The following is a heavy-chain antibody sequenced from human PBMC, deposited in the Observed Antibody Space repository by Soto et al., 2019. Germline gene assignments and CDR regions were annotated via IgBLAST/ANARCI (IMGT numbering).Heavy chain of an antibody. Sequence: EVQLVESGGGLVQPGGSLRLSCAASGFTFSNYWMHWVRQPPGKGLLWVSRINTDGSSTNYAGSVEGRCTVSRDNAKNTLYLQMNSLRDDDTAEYYCGRGTSGWYGIDYWGQGTLVTVSS. D-gene: IGHD6-13*01. CDR1: GFTFSNYW. CDR2: INTDGSST. CDR3: GRGTSGWYGIDY. J-gene: IGHJ4*02. V-gene: IGHV3-74*01.